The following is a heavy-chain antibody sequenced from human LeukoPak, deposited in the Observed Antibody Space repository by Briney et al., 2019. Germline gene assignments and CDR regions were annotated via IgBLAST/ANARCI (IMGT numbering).Heavy chain of an antibody. J-gene: IGHJ5*02. CDR1: GYRFTSDW. CDR3: ARPAVAGKPRTGWFDP. CDR2: IYPGDSDT. V-gene: IGHV5-51*01. D-gene: IGHD6-19*01. Sequence: GESLKISCKGSGYRFTSDWMGWVGQMPGKGLEWMGIIYPGDSDTRYSPSFQGQVTISADKSISTAYLQWSSLKASDTAMYYCARPAVAGKPRTGWFDPWGQGTLVTVSS.